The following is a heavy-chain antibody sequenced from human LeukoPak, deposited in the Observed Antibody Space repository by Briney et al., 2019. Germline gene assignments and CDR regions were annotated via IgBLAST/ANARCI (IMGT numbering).Heavy chain of an antibody. V-gene: IGHV3-15*01. D-gene: IGHD3-10*01. J-gene: IGHJ4*02. CDR2: IKSKTDGGTT. Sequence: GGSLRLSCAASGFTFSNAWMSWVRQAPGKGLEWVGRIKSKTDGGTTDYAAPVKGRFTISRDDSKNTLYLQMNSLKTEDTAVYYCTTVAAYYYGSGSYYKDLDYFDYWGQGTLVTVSS. CDR3: TTVAAYYYGSGSYYKDLDYFDY. CDR1: GFTFSNAW.